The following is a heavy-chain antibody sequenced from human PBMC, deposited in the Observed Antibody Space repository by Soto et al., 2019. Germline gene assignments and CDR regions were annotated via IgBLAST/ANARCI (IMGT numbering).Heavy chain of an antibody. V-gene: IGHV4-59*01. J-gene: IGHJ5*02. CDR2: IYYSGST. CDR1: GGSISRYY. CDR3: ARDPGSGSYYGWFDP. D-gene: IGHD3-10*01. Sequence: SEILSLTCTVSGGSISRYYWNWIRQPPGKGLEWIGYIYYSGSTNYNPSLKSRVTISVDTSKNQFSLKLSSVTAADTAVYYCARDPGSGSYYGWFDPWGQGTLVTVS.